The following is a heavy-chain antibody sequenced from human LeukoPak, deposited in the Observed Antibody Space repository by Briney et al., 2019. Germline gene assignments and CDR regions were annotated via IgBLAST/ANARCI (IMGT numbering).Heavy chain of an antibody. D-gene: IGHD3-22*01. Sequence: SETLSLTCTVSGGSISSSSYYWGWIRQPPGTGLEWLGSIYYSGSTYYNPSLKSRVTISVDTSKNQFSLKLSSVTAADTAVYYCASDPNYYDSSGFDYWGQGTLVTVSS. CDR1: GGSISSSSYY. CDR2: IYYSGST. CDR3: ASDPNYYDSSGFDY. V-gene: IGHV4-39*01. J-gene: IGHJ4*02.